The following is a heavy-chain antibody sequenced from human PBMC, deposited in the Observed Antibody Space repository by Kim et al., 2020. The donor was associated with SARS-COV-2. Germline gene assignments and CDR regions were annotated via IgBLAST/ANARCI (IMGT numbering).Heavy chain of an antibody. CDR3: AKDHPLIFYGATTPDPLFDY. J-gene: IGHJ4*02. CDR1: GFTLSNYA. Sequence: GGSLRLSCAASGFTLSNYAMSWVRQAPGKGLEWVSASGSGGSTYYADSVKGRFTISRDNSKNTLHLQMNNLRAEDTAVYYCAKDHPLIFYGATTPDPLFDYWGQGTLVTVSS. V-gene: IGHV3-23*01. D-gene: IGHD4-17*01. CDR2: SGSGGST.